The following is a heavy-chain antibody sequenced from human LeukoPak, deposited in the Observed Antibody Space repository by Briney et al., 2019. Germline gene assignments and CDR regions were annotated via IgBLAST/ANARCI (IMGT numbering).Heavy chain of an antibody. CDR2: IYYSGST. Sequence: SETLSLTCTVSGGSISSGSYFWGWIRPPPGKGLEWIGSIYYSGSTYYNPSLKSRVTISVDTSKNQFSLKLSSVTAADTAVYYCARHRGSGRSPRTTYTGYYYMDVWGKGTTVTISS. J-gene: IGHJ6*03. D-gene: IGHD1-1*01. CDR3: ARHRGSGRSPRTTYTGYYYMDV. V-gene: IGHV4-39*01. CDR1: GGSISSGSYF.